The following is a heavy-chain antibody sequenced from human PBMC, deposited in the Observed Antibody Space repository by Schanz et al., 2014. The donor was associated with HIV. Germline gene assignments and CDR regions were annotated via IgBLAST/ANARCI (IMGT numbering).Heavy chain of an antibody. V-gene: IGHV3-30*18. CDR1: GFTFSSYG. CDR3: ANEEVPNDY. CDR2: ISYDGSNK. Sequence: QVQLVESGGGVVQPGRSLRLSCAASGFTFSSYGMHWVRQAPGKGLEWVAIISYDGSNKNYGDSVKGRFTISRDNSKNTLFLHMNRLRTEDTAVYYCANEEVPNDYWGQGTLVTVSS. J-gene: IGHJ4*02.